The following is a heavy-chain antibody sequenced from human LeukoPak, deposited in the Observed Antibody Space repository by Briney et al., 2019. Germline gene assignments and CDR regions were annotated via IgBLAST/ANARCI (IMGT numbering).Heavy chain of an antibody. V-gene: IGHV3-21*01. CDR3: ARAAGYSSGWYLG. D-gene: IGHD6-19*01. Sequence: PGGSLRLSCAASGFTFSNYSMNWVRQAPGKGLEWVSSISSSSSYIYYADSVEGRFTISRDNAKNSLYLQMNSLRAEDTAAYYCARAAGYSSGWYLGWGQGTLVTVSS. CDR2: ISSSSSYI. CDR1: GFTFSNYS. J-gene: IGHJ4*02.